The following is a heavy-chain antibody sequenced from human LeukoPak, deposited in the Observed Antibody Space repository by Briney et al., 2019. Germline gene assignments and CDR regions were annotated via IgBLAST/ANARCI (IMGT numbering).Heavy chain of an antibody. CDR2: IDHSGNT. J-gene: IGHJ4*02. D-gene: IGHD5-24*01. Sequence: KPSETLSLTCTVSGGSISSSSYYWGWIRQPPGEGLEWIGEIDHSGNTNYTPSLKSRVTISVDTSKNQFSLKLRSVTAADTAVYYCARGPFRRGEMASYWGRGTLVTVSS. V-gene: IGHV4-39*01. CDR1: GGSISSSSYY. CDR3: ARGPFRRGEMASY.